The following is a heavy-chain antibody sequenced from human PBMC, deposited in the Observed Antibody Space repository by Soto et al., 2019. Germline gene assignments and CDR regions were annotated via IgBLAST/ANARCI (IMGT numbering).Heavy chain of an antibody. Sequence: GESLKISGKGSRYSFKTYWIGWVGPLPRKGLEWMGIIYPDDSDTRYSPSFQGQVTISADKSFTTVYLQWNSLKASDTAIYYCARPGYYDSSGFFNFDHWGQGTLVTVSS. CDR1: RYSFKTYW. CDR2: IYPDDSDT. CDR3: ARPGYYDSSGFFNFDH. D-gene: IGHD3-22*01. V-gene: IGHV5-51*01. J-gene: IGHJ4*02.